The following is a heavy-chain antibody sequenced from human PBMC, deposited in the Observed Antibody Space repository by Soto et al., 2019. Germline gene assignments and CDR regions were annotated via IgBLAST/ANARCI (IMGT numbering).Heavy chain of an antibody. D-gene: IGHD1-7*01. CDR1: GYTFTSYY. J-gene: IGHJ4*02. Sequence: QVQLVQSGAEVKKPGASVKVSCKASGYTFTSYYTHWVRQAPGQGLEWMGIINPSGGSTSYAQKFQGRVTMTRDTSTSTVYMELSSLRSEDTAVYYCARDPRITGTTRNLDYWGQGTLVTVSS. V-gene: IGHV1-46*01. CDR3: ARDPRITGTTRNLDY. CDR2: INPSGGST.